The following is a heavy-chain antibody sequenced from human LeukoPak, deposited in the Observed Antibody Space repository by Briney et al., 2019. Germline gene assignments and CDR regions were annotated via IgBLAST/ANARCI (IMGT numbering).Heavy chain of an antibody. D-gene: IGHD1-26*01. CDR2: IYYSGST. Sequence: SQTLSLTCTVSGGSISGGGYYWSWIRQHPGKGLEWIGYIYYSGSTYYNPSLKSRVTISVDTSKNQFSLKLSSVTAADTAVYYCARDWEVVSSSGSYYVGFDYWGQGTLVTVSS. J-gene: IGHJ4*02. CDR1: GGSISGGGYY. CDR3: ARDWEVVSSSGSYYVGFDY. V-gene: IGHV4-31*03.